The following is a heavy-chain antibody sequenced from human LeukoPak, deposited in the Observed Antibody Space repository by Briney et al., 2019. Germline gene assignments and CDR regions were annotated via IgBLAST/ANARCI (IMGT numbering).Heavy chain of an antibody. J-gene: IGHJ4*02. CDR3: ASTNLGYFDY. D-gene: IGHD1-1*01. Sequence: ASVKVSCKVSGYTLTELSMHWVRQAPGQGLEWMGIINPSGGSTSYAQKFQGRVTMTRDMSTSTVYMELSSLRSEDTAVYYCASTNLGYFDYWGQGTLVTVSS. CDR2: INPSGGST. V-gene: IGHV1-46*01. CDR1: GYTLTELS.